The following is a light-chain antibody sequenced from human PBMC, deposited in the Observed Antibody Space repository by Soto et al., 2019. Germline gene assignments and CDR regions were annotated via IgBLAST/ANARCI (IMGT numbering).Light chain of an antibody. J-gene: IGKJ2*01. CDR1: QSVSSY. Sequence: EIVLTQSPATLSLSPGERATLSCRASQSVSSYLAWYQQKPGQAPRLLIYDASNRATGISARFSGSGSGTDFTLTISSLEPEDFAVYYCQQPYTFGQGTKLEIK. V-gene: IGKV3-11*01. CDR2: DAS. CDR3: QQPYT.